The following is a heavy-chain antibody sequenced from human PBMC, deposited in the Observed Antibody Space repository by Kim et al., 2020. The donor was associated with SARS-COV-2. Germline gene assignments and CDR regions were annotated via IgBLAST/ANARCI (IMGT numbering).Heavy chain of an antibody. CDR3: ARVLNEDIVVVPAEWYYYYGMDV. J-gene: IGHJ6*02. CDR2: ISAYNGNT. D-gene: IGHD2-2*01. Sequence: ASVKVSCKASGYTFTSYGISWVRQAPGQGLEWMGWISAYNGNTNYAQKLQGRVTMTTDTSTSTAYMELRSLRSDDTAVYYCARVLNEDIVVVPAEWYYYYGMDVWGQGTTVTVSS. V-gene: IGHV1-18*04. CDR1: GYTFTSYG.